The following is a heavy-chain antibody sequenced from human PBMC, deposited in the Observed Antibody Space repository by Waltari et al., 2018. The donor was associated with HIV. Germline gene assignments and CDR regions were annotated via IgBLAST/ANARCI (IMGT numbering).Heavy chain of an antibody. D-gene: IGHD2-15*01. V-gene: IGHV3-30*01. J-gene: IGHJ4*02. Sequence: VQLVESGGGLVQPGGSVRLPCAASGFIFRAFAIHWVRQAPGKGLEWVAVISRDGSSKYYADSVQGRFTISRDNSKNSLHLHMNSLRPKDTAVYYCAREGIVAAPFDFWGLGTLVTVSS. CDR3: AREGIVAAPFDF. CDR1: GFIFRAFA. CDR2: ISRDGSSK.